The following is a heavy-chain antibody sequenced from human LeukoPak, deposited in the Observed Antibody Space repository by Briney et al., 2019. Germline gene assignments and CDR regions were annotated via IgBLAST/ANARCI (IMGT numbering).Heavy chain of an antibody. D-gene: IGHD3-16*01. CDR1: GFTFSSFW. Sequence: PGGSLILSCEASGFTFSSFWMNWVRQAPGKGLEWVASINQDGSEKTYVDSVKGRFTISRDNAKNSLFLQMNSLRAEDTAVYFCARDATPPGLIFDSWGQGTLVTVSS. J-gene: IGHJ4*02. CDR2: INQDGSEK. V-gene: IGHV3-7*05. CDR3: ARDATPPGLIFDS.